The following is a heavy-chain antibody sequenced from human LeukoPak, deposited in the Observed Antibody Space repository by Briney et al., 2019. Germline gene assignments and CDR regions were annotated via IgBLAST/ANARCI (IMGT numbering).Heavy chain of an antibody. CDR3: ARAGTNWFPGAFDI. Sequence: PSETLSLTCAVYGGPFNGYYWSWIRQPPGKGLEWIGEINHSGSTNYNPSLKSRVTISVDTSKNQFSLNLSSVTAADTAVYYCARAGTNWFPGAFDIWGQGTMVTVSS. CDR1: GGPFNGYY. CDR2: INHSGST. D-gene: IGHD3-10*01. J-gene: IGHJ3*02. V-gene: IGHV4-34*01.